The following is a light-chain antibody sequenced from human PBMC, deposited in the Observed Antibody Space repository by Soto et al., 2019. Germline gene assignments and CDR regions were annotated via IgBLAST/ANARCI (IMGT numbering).Light chain of an antibody. CDR3: QQYGNSPLT. J-gene: IGKJ4*02. V-gene: IGKV3-20*01. CDR1: QSVSSSY. CDR2: GAS. Sequence: EIVLTQSPGTLSLSPGERATLSCRASQSVSSSYLAWYQQKPGQAPRLLIYGASTRATGIPDRFSGSGYGTAFTFTISRLESEDFAVYFCQQYGNSPLTFGGGTKVEIK.